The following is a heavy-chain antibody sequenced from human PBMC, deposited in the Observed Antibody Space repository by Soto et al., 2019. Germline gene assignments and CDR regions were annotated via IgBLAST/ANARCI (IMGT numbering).Heavy chain of an antibody. D-gene: IGHD6-19*01. CDR3: ARLAVAGIFVVS. CDR1: GGSISSYY. CDR2: IYYSGST. J-gene: IGHJ5*02. Sequence: ETLSLTCTVSGGSISSYYWSWIRQPPGKGLEWIGYIYYSGSTNYNPSLKSRVTISVDTSKNQFSLKLSSVTAADTAVYYCARLAVAGIFVVSWGQGTLVTVSS. V-gene: IGHV4-59*08.